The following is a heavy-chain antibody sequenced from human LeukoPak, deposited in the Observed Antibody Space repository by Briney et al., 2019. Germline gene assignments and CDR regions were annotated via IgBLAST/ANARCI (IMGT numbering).Heavy chain of an antibody. Sequence: GASVKVSCKASGYTFTSYGISWVRQAPGQGLEWMGWISAYNGNTNYAQKLQGRVTMTTDTSTSTAYMELRSLRSDDTAVYYCARNRKWDSGSYSHSVPFDYWGQGTLVTVSS. D-gene: IGHD1-26*01. CDR1: GYTFTSYG. CDR3: ARNRKWDSGSYSHSVPFDY. V-gene: IGHV1-18*01. J-gene: IGHJ4*02. CDR2: ISAYNGNT.